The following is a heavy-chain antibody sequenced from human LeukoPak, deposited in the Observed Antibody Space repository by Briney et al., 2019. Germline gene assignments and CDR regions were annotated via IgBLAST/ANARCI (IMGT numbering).Heavy chain of an antibody. CDR2: IYYSGST. CDR1: GGSISSYH. J-gene: IGHJ5*02. CDR3: ARTLGYCSSTSCYTPGSSGWFDP. D-gene: IGHD2-2*02. Sequence: SETLSLTCTVSGGSISSYHWSRIRQPPGKGLEWIGYIYYSGSTNYNPSLKSRVTISVDTSKNQFSLKLSSVTAADTAVYYCARTLGYCSSTSCYTPGSSGWFDPWGQGTLVTVSS. V-gene: IGHV4-59*08.